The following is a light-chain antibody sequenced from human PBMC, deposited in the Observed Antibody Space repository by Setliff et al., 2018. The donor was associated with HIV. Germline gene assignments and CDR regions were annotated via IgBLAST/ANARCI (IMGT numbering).Light chain of an antibody. J-gene: IGLJ1*01. CDR3: QSFDSSLNGYV. CDR2: ANS. V-gene: IGLV1-40*01. CDR1: SSTIGAVYD. Sequence: QSALTQPPSVSGAPGRRVTISCTGSSSTIGAVYDVHWYQQFPGTAPKVLIYANSNRPSGVPDRFSGSKSGTSASLAITGLQAEDEADYFCQSFDSSLNGYVVGTGTKGTV.